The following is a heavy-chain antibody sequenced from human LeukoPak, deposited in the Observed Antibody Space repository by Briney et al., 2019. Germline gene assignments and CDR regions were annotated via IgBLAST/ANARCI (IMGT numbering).Heavy chain of an antibody. D-gene: IGHD1-26*01. V-gene: IGHV3-15*01. Sequence: PGGSLRLSCAASGFTFPNAWMSWLRQAPGKGLEWVGHIKSRTDGGTTDYAAPVKGRFTISRDDSENTLYLQMNSLKTEDTAVYYCAREVVIVGGTGGGFDYWGQGTLVTVSS. CDR2: IKSRTDGGTT. J-gene: IGHJ4*02. CDR1: GFTFPNAW. CDR3: AREVVIVGGTGGGFDY.